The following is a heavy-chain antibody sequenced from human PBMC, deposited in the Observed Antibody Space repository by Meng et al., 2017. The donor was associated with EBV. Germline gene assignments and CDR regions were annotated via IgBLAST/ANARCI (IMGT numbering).Heavy chain of an antibody. J-gene: IGHJ5*02. CDR1: GFTFGGYG. Sequence: HVVLVEGGGCGVQPWRSVRRYCAASGFTFGGYGMFWVRQAPCKGPEWVAILPSDGGSTYYSDSVKGRFTISRDNSKKTLYLQMNSLRAEDTAVYYCARDLSGRFDPWGQGTLVTVSS. V-gene: IGHV3-30*03. CDR3: ARDLSGRFDP. CDR2: LPSDGGST. D-gene: IGHD1-26*01.